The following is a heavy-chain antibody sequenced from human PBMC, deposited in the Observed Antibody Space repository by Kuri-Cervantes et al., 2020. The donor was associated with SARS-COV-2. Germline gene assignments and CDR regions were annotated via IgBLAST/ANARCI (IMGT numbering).Heavy chain of an antibody. CDR2: SYPGDSDT. CDR3: ATVAIAVGATPGYYYYGMNV. J-gene: IGHJ6*04. D-gene: IGHD1-26*01. CDR1: GYSFTSYW. V-gene: IGHV5-51*01. Sequence: KVSCKGSGYSFTSYWIGWVRQMPGKGLEWMGISYPGDSDTRYSPSFQGQVTISADKSISTAYLQWSSLKASDTAMYYCATVAIAVGATPGYYYYGMNVWAKGPS.